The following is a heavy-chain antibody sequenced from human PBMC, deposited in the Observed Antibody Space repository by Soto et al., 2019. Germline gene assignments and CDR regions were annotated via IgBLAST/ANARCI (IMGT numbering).Heavy chain of an antibody. CDR2: IYYSGST. V-gene: IGHV4-39*01. D-gene: IGHD6-13*01. Sequence: SEPLSVACTVSGGSISSRSDYWGWIRQPPGKGLEWIGSIYYSGSTYYNPSLKSRVTISVDTSKNQFSLKLSSVTAADTAVYYCARTNGYSSNNWGQGTLVTVS. CDR3: ARTNGYSSNN. J-gene: IGHJ4*02. CDR1: GGSISSRSDY.